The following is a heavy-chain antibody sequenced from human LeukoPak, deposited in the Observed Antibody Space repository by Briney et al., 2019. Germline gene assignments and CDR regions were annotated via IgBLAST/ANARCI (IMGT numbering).Heavy chain of an antibody. D-gene: IGHD1-14*01. Sequence: SETLSLTCTVDLDSTTSNFWSWVRQPPGKGLEWIGEIHRSGSPNYNPSLQSRVTISIDRSRNQIVLELSSVTAADTAVYYCARGILGGFNPGAYWGQGILVTVSS. CDR2: IHRSGSP. J-gene: IGHJ4*02. V-gene: IGHV4-4*02. CDR1: LDSTTSNF. CDR3: ARGILGGFNPGAY.